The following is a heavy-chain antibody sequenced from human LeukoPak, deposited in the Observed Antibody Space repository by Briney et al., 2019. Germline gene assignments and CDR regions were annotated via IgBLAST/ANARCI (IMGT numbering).Heavy chain of an antibody. CDR3: ARDRIVGATNNYYYGMDV. Sequence: ASVKVSCKASGGTFSSYAISWVRQAPGQGLEWMGIINPSGGSTSYAQKFQGRVTMARDTSTSTVYMELSSLRSEDTAVYYCARDRIVGATNNYYYGMDVWGQGTTVTVSS. D-gene: IGHD1-26*01. V-gene: IGHV1-46*01. CDR1: GGTFSSYA. J-gene: IGHJ6*02. CDR2: INPSGGST.